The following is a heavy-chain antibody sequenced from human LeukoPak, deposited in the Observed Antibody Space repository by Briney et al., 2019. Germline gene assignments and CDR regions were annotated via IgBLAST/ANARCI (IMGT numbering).Heavy chain of an antibody. Sequence: SETLCLTCTVSGGSISSYYWSWIRQPPGKGLEWIGYIYYSGSTNYNPSLKSRVTISVDTSKNQFSLKLSSVTAADTAVYYCARGPNSGYYFRDFGFQHWGQGTLVTVSS. CDR1: GGSISSYY. V-gene: IGHV4-59*01. D-gene: IGHD3-22*01. CDR2: IYYSGST. J-gene: IGHJ1*01. CDR3: ARGPNSGYYFRDFGFQH.